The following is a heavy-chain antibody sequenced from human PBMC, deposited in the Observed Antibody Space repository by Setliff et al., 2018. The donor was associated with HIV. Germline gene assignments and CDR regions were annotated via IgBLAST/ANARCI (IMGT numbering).Heavy chain of an antibody. J-gene: IGHJ6*02. V-gene: IGHV3-11*04. CDR1: GFTFSDYY. CDR2: ISNSGSTI. CDR3: ARDNAYYYGSGSHRYYAMDV. Sequence: PGGSLRLSCAASGFTFSDYYISWIRQAPGKGLEWVSYISNSGSTIYYADPVKGRFSISRDNAKNSLYLQMNSLRAEDTAVYYCARDNAYYYGSGSHRYYAMDVWGRGTTVTVSS. D-gene: IGHD3-10*01.